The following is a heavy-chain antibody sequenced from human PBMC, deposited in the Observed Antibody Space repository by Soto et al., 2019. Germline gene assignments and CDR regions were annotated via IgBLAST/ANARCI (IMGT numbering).Heavy chain of an antibody. D-gene: IGHD4-17*01. CDR2: IYYSGST. J-gene: IGHJ6*02. CDR1: GGSISSGDYY. Sequence: SETLSLTCTVSGGSISSGDYYWSWIRQPPGKGLEWIGYIYYSGSTYYNPSLKSRVTISVDTSKNQFSLKLSSVTAADTAVYYCARAGRQTIYGDKTYYYYGMDVWGQGTTVTVSS. V-gene: IGHV4-30-4*01. CDR3: ARAGRQTIYGDKTYYYYGMDV.